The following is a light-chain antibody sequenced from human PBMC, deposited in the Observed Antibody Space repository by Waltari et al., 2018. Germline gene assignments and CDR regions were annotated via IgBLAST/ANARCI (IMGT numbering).Light chain of an antibody. J-gene: IGKJ2*01. CDR3: QQGYNPPYT. CDR1: QALNNW. Sequence: DIQMTQSPSSLSASVGDKVTITCRASQALNNWLAWYQQKPGKAPKLLIYAASHLQDGVPSRFSGSGSGTDYCLTINSLQPEDFASYYCQQGYNPPYTFGRGTRVEFK. CDR2: AAS. V-gene: IGKV1-12*01.